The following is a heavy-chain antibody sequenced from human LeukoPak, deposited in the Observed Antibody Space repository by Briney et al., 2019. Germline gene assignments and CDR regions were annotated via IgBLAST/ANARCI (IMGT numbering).Heavy chain of an antibody. CDR3: TRGGYGGGSFDY. CDR1: GFTFCDYA. Sequence: GGSLRLSCTASGFTFCDYAMSWVRQAPGKGLEWVGFVRVKGYGATTEYAVSVKGRFTISRDDSKSIAYLQMNSLKTDDTGVYYCTRGGYGGGSFDYWGQGTLVTVSS. CDR2: VRVKGYGATT. V-gene: IGHV3-49*04. D-gene: IGHD4-23*01. J-gene: IGHJ4*02.